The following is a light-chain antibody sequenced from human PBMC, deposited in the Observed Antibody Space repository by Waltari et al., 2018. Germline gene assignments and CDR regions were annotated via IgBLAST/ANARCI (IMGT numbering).Light chain of an antibody. CDR1: QGISTY. CDR2: YAS. J-gene: IGKJ1*01. Sequence: DIQMTQSPSSLSASVGDTVTITCRASQGISTYLAWYQQKPGKAPKPLIYYASNLESGVPSRFSGSGYGTEFTLTISSLQPEDFATYYCQQHNSYPRTFGQGTKVEIK. V-gene: IGKV1-16*01. CDR3: QQHNSYPRT.